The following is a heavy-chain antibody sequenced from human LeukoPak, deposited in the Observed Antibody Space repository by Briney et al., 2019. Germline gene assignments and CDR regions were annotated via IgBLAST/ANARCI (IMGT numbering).Heavy chain of an antibody. CDR3: ARDPPIPATATNVLVYAFDI. CDR2: ISYDGSNK. V-gene: IGHV3-30*03. CDR1: GFTFSSYG. Sequence: GGSLRLSCAASGFTFSSYGMHWVRQAPGKGLEWVAVISYDGSNKYYADSVKGRFTISRDNAKNSLYLQMNSLRAEDTAVYYCARDPPIPATATNVLVYAFDIWGQGTTVTVSS. J-gene: IGHJ3*02. D-gene: IGHD2-15*01.